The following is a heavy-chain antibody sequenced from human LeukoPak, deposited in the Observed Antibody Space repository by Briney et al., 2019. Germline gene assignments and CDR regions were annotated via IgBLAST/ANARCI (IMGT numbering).Heavy chain of an antibody. CDR3: TRDPLRYFDWLLAPAYSPYWDYMDV. CDR2: IRSKAYGGTT. CDR1: GFTFGDYA. V-gene: IGHV3-49*04. D-gene: IGHD3-9*01. J-gene: IGHJ6*03. Sequence: PGGSLRLSCTASGFTFGDYAMSWVRQAPGKGLEWVGFIRSKAYGGTTEYAASVKGRFTISRDDSKSIAYLQMNSLKTEDTAVYYCTRDPLRYFDWLLAPAYSPYWDYMDVWGKGTTVTISS.